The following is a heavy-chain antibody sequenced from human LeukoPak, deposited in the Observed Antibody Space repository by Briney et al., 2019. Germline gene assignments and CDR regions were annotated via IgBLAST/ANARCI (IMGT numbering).Heavy chain of an antibody. Sequence: SQTLSLTCAVSGGSISSGGYSWSWIRQPPGKGLEWIGYIYHSGSTNYNPSLKSRVTISVDRSKNQFSLKLSSVTAADTAVYYCARAFYDSSGYYRYWYFDLWGRGTLVTVSS. CDR3: ARAFYDSSGYYRYWYFDL. CDR2: IYHSGST. CDR1: GGSISSGGYS. J-gene: IGHJ2*01. D-gene: IGHD3-22*01. V-gene: IGHV4-30-2*01.